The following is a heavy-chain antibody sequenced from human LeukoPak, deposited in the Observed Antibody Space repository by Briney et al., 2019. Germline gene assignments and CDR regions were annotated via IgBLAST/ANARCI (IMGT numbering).Heavy chain of an antibody. CDR1: GFTFSSYA. CDR2: ISGSGGNT. D-gene: IGHD6-13*01. V-gene: IGHV3-23*01. Sequence: QPGGSLRLSCAASGFTFSSYAMHWVRQAPGKGLEWVSSISGSGGNTYYADSVKGRFTISRDNSKNTLYLQMNSLRAEDTAVYYCAAPIAAAGTFDYWGQGTLVTVSS. J-gene: IGHJ4*02. CDR3: AAPIAAAGTFDY.